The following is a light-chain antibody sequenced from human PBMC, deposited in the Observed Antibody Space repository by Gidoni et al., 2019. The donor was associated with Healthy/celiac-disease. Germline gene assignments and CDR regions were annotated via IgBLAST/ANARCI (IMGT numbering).Light chain of an antibody. Sequence: QSALTQPASVSGSPGQSITISCTGTSSDVGGYNYVSWYQHHPGKAPKLMIYEVSNRPSGVSNRFSASKSGNTASLTFSGLQAEDDADYYCISYTSSSTLEVVFGTGTKVTVL. CDR3: ISYTSSSTLEVV. CDR2: EVS. J-gene: IGLJ1*01. CDR1: SSDVGGYNY. V-gene: IGLV2-14*01.